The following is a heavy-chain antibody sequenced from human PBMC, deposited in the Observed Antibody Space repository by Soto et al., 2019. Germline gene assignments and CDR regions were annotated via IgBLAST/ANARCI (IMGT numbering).Heavy chain of an antibody. CDR1: GSTFSSYA. CDR3: ASSGYCSGGSCSYPQYYYYGMAV. D-gene: IGHD2-15*01. J-gene: IGHJ6*02. V-gene: IGHV1-69*13. Sequence: AVKVSWKASGSTFSSYAIRWVRQAPGQRLEWMGGVIPIFGTANYAQKFQGRVTITADESTSTAYMELSSLRSEDTAVYYCASSGYCSGGSCSYPQYYYYGMAVSGQCTTVLVS. CDR2: VIPIFGTA.